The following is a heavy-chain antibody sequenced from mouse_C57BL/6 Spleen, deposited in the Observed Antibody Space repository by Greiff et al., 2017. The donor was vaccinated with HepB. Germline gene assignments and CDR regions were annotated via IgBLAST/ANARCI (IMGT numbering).Heavy chain of an antibody. CDR1: GYTFTDYE. V-gene: IGHV1-15*01. Sequence: QVQLQQSGAELVRPGASVTLSCKASGYTFTDYEMHWVKQTPVHGLEWIGAIDPETGGTAYNQKFKGKAILTADKSSSTAYMVLRSLTSEDSAVYYCTRLDGRYFDVWGTGTTVTVSS. CDR3: TRLDGRYFDV. J-gene: IGHJ1*03. CDR2: IDPETGGT.